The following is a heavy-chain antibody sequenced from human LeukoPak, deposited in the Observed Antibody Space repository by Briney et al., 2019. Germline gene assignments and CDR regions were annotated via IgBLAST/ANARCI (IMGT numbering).Heavy chain of an antibody. Sequence: PSETLSLTCAVYGGSFNDYYWNWIRQPPGKGLEWIGEINLRGSTNYNPSLKSRVIISLDTSKNQFSLKLSSVTAADTAVYYCARGRVRILSLKYYYMDVWGKGTTVTVSS. D-gene: IGHD3-16*02. CDR1: GGSFNDYY. J-gene: IGHJ6*03. V-gene: IGHV4-34*01. CDR3: ARGRVRILSLKYYYMDV. CDR2: INLRGST.